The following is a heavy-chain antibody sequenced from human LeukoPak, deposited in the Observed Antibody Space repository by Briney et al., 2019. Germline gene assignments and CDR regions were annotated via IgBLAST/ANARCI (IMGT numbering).Heavy chain of an antibody. D-gene: IGHD6-19*01. CDR1: GFTFSRHG. Sequence: GGSLRLFCSASGFTFSRHGMHWVRQASGKGLEWVGRIRSKANSYATAYAASVKGRFTISRDDSKNTAYLQMNSLKTEDTAVYYCTRRIAVAGTYYYGMDVWGQGTTVTVSS. V-gene: IGHV3-73*01. J-gene: IGHJ6*02. CDR2: IRSKANSYAT. CDR3: TRRIAVAGTYYYGMDV.